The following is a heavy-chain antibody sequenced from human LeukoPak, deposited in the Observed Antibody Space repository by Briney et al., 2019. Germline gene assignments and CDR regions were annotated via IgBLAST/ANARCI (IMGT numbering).Heavy chain of an antibody. CDR3: ARVNTVTKGVDWFDP. V-gene: IGHV4-30-2*01. CDR2: IYHSGST. Sequence: SGTLSLTCAVSGGSISSGGYSWSWIRQPPGKGLEWIGYIYHSGSTYYNPSLKSRVTISVDRSKNQFSLKLSSVTAADTAVYYCARVNTVTKGVDWFDPWGQGTLVTVSS. D-gene: IGHD4-11*01. J-gene: IGHJ5*02. CDR1: GGSISSGGYS.